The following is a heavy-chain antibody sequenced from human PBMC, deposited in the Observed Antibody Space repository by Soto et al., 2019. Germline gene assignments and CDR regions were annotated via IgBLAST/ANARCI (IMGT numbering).Heavy chain of an antibody. J-gene: IGHJ4*02. CDR1: GYTFTSYG. CDR3: EIFYSSSSVGYFDY. CDR2: ISAYNGNT. Sequence: QVQLVQSGAEVKKPGASVKVSCKASGYTFTSYGISWVRQAPGQGLEGMGWISAYNGNTNYAQKLQGRVTMTTDTSTSTAYMELRSLRSDDTAVYYWEIFYSSSSVGYFDYWGQGTLVTVSS. V-gene: IGHV1-18*04. D-gene: IGHD6-6*01.